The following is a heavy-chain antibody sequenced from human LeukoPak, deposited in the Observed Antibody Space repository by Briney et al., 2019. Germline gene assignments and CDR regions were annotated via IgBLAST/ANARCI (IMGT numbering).Heavy chain of an antibody. CDR3: ARHPXIAAAGTGSGY. CDR2: ISSSSSYI. CDR1: GFTFSSYS. Sequence: GGSLRLSCAASGFTFSSYSMNWVRQAPGKGLEWVSSISSSSSYIYYADSVKGRFTISRDNAKNSLYLQMNSQRAEDTAVYYCARHPXIAAAGTGSGYWGQGTLVTVSX. D-gene: IGHD6-13*01. V-gene: IGHV3-21*01. J-gene: IGHJ4*02.